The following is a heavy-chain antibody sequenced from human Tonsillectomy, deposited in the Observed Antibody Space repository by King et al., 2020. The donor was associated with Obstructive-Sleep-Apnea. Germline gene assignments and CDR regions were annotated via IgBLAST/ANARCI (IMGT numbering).Heavy chain of an antibody. CDR2: INPNSGGT. D-gene: IGHD1-26*01. Sequence: QLVQSGAEVKKPGASVKVSCRSSGYTFTGYYMHWVRQAPGQGLEWMGRINPNSGGTNFAQKFQGRVTMTRDTSISTAYMDLSRLRSDGTAVYYCARDIGIADFDCWGQGTLVTVSS. J-gene: IGHJ4*02. CDR3: ARDIGIADFDC. V-gene: IGHV1-2*06. CDR1: GYTFTGYY.